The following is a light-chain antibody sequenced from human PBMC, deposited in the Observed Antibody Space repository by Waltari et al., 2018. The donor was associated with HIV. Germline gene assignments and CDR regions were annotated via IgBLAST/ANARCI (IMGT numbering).Light chain of an antibody. V-gene: IGKV3-11*01. J-gene: IGKJ2*02. CDR1: QSVSSF. Sequence: EILLPQSPATLSLSPGERATLSCRASQSVSSFLTWYQQKPGQGPRLLIYDACNTATGIPSRFSGSGAGTDFTLTISSLQPEDFATYYCQQSYSTPLWTFGQGTKLEIK. CDR2: DAC. CDR3: QQSYSTPLWT.